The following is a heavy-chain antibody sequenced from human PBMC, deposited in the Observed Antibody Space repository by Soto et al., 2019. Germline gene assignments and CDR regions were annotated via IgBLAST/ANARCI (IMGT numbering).Heavy chain of an antibody. D-gene: IGHD3-10*01. CDR1: GTSMSGHV. V-gene: IGHV4-59*11. CDR2: GYYSGST. CDR3: ARGVYLSLVRTGWFDP. Sequence: SETLSLTCTVSGTSMSGHVWSWMRQPKGKGLEWIGYGYYSGSTLYNPSLKSRVTMSLDTSKNHFSLRLNSLSSADTAVYYCARGVYLSLVRTGWFDPWGQGTLLTVSS. J-gene: IGHJ5*02.